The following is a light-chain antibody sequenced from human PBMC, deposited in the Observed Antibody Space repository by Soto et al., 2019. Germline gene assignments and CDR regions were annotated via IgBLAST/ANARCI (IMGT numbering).Light chain of an antibody. V-gene: IGLV1-47*01. J-gene: IGLJ1*01. CDR3: AAWDDSLSGQV. Sequence: QSVLTQPPSASGTPGQRVTISCSGSSSNIGSNYIYWYQHLPGTAPKLLIYRNNQRPSGVPDRFSGSKSGTSASLAISGLRSEDEADYFCAAWDDSLSGQVFGTGTKLTVL. CDR2: RNN. CDR1: SSNIGSNY.